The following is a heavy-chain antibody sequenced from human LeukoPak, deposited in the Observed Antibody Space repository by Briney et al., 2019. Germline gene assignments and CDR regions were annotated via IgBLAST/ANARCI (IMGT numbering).Heavy chain of an antibody. D-gene: IGHD5-12*01. CDR3: AGERGYRGYPHAFDI. CDR1: GGSISSGGYS. Sequence: NPSETLSLTCAVSGGSISSGGYSWSWIRQPPGKGLEWIGYIYHSGSTYYNPSLKSRVTISVDRSKDQFSLKLSSVTAADTAVYYCAGERGYRGYPHAFDIWGQGTMVTVSS. J-gene: IGHJ3*02. CDR2: IYHSGST. V-gene: IGHV4-30-2*01.